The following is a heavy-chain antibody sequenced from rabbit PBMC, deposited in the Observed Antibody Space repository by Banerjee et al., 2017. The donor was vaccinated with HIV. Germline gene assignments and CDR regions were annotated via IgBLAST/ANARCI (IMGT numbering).Heavy chain of an antibody. Sequence: QSLEESGGDLVQPGASMTLTCTASGFSFSSSYWICWVRQAPGKGLEWVACIVGGSGGTTYYASWAKGRFTISKTSTTVTLQMTSLTAADTATYFCARIYVGYNGYDYGNLWGPGTLVTVS. D-gene: IGHD6-1*01. CDR1: GFSFSSSYW. CDR3: ARIYVGYNGYDYGNL. CDR2: IVGGSGGTT. J-gene: IGHJ4*01. V-gene: IGHV1S40*01.